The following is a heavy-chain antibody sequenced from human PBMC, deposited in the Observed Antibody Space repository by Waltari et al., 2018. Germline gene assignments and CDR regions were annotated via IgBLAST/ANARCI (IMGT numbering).Heavy chain of an antibody. CDR2: INHSGST. Sequence: QVQLQQWGAGLLKPSETLSLTCAVYGGSFSGYYWSWIRQPPGQGLEWIGEINHSGSTNYNPSLTSRVTISVDTSKKQFSLKLRSVTAADTAVYYCARGPIVLMVYAIHYYYSGMDVWGQGTTVTVSS. CDR3: ARGPIVLMVYAIHYYYSGMDV. J-gene: IGHJ6*02. D-gene: IGHD2-8*01. CDR1: GGSFSGYY. V-gene: IGHV4-34*01.